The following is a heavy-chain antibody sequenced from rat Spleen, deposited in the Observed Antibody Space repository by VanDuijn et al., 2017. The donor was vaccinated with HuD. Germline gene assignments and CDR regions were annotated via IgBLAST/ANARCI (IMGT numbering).Heavy chain of an antibody. CDR2: INTDGGNT. CDR1: GFTFNTYW. V-gene: IGHV5-58*01. Sequence: EVQLVETGGGLVQPGRSLKLSCVASGFTFNTYWMYWIRQAPGKGLEWVSSINTDGGNTYYPDSLKGRFTISRDNAKNTGYLQMNNLGSEDTAMYYCAKREAYYDGSYYPDYWGQGVMVTVSS. D-gene: IGHD1-12*02. CDR3: AKREAYYDGSYYPDY. J-gene: IGHJ2*01.